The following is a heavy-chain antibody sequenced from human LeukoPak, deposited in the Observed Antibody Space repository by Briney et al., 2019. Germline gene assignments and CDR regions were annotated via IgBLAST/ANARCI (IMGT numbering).Heavy chain of an antibody. J-gene: IGHJ4*02. D-gene: IGHD6-19*01. V-gene: IGHV3-23*01. Sequence: GGSLRLSCAVSGFTFSSYAMTWVRQAPGKGLEWVSAISGTGANTYYAGSVKGRFTTSRDNPRSTLYLQMNGLSNEDTAVYYCAYADNNGWYYFDYWGQGTLVTVSS. CDR1: GFTFSSYA. CDR2: ISGTGANT. CDR3: AYADNNGWYYFDY.